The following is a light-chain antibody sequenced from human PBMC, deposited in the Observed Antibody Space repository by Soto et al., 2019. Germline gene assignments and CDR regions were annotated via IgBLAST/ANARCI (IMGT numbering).Light chain of an antibody. Sequence: DVVMTQSPLSLPVTLGQPASISCRSSQSLVHSSGNTYLDWFQQRPGQSPRRLIYHISNRDSGVPDRFSGSGSGTDFTLKISRVEAEDVGVYYCIQGTHWPYTFGQGTKLEIK. J-gene: IGKJ2*01. V-gene: IGKV2-30*02. CDR2: HIS. CDR1: QSLVHSSGNTY. CDR3: IQGTHWPYT.